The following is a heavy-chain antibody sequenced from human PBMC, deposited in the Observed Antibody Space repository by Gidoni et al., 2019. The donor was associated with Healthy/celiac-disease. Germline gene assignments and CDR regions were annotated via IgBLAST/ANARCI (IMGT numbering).Heavy chain of an antibody. CDR2: ISYDGSNK. CDR3: ALRGPSGSYYSAFDI. V-gene: IGHV3-30-3*01. Sequence: QVQLVESGGGVVQPGRSLRLSCAASGFTFSSYAMHWVRQAPGKGLEWVAVISYDGSNKYYADSVKGRFTISRDKSKNTLYLQMNSLRAEDTAVYYCALRGPSGSYYSAFDIWGQGTMVTVSS. D-gene: IGHD1-26*01. J-gene: IGHJ3*02. CDR1: GFTFSSYA.